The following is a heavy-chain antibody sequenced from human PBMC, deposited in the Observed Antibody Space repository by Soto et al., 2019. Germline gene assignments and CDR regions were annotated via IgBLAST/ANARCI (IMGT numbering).Heavy chain of an antibody. CDR2: INHSGST. D-gene: IGHD3-22*01. CDR1: GGSFSGYY. V-gene: IGHV4-34*01. J-gene: IGHJ4*02. CDR3: ARVPSRYDYDSSGHYQRGFDY. Sequence: QVPLQQWGAGLLKPSETLSLTCAVYGGSFSGYYWSWIRQPPGKGLEWIGEINHSGSTNYNPSLKSRVTISVDTSKNQFSLKLSSVAAADTAVSYCARVPSRYDYDSSGHYQRGFDYWGQGTLVTVSS.